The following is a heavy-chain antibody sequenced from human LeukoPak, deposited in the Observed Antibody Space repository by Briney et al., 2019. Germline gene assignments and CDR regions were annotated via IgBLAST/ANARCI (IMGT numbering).Heavy chain of an antibody. CDR3: AKSGYYYDSSGNYY. Sequence: GGSLTLSCPASGFTFSSDAMSWVRPAAWRGLEWVGAIRSSGGRTYYADFVKARFTISRDNSKNMLYLQMNSLRAEDTAVYYCAKSGYYYDSSGNYYWGQGTLVTVSS. D-gene: IGHD3-22*01. CDR2: IRSSGGRT. V-gene: IGHV3-23*01. J-gene: IGHJ4*02. CDR1: GFTFSSDA.